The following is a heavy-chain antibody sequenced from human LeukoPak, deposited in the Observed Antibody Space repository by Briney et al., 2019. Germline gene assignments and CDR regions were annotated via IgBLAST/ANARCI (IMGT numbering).Heavy chain of an antibody. D-gene: IGHD1-26*01. CDR2: IYLGDSDT. J-gene: IGHJ4*02. Sequence: GESLKISFKGSGXSFTTYWIGWVRQMPGKGLEWMGIIYLGDSDTRYSPSFQGQVTISADKSISTAYLQWSSLKASDTAMYYCARLGGRYQEGYFDYWGQGTLVTVSS. V-gene: IGHV5-51*01. CDR1: GXSFTTYW. CDR3: ARLGGRYQEGYFDY.